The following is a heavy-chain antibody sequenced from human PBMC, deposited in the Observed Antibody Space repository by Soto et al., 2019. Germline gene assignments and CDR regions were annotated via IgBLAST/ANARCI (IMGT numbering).Heavy chain of an antibody. CDR2: IWYDGSNK. Sequence: GGSLRLSCAASGFTFSSYGMHWVRQAPGKGLEWVAVIWYDGSNKYYADSVKGRFTISRDNSKNTLYLQMNSLRAEDTAVYYCARGDPLCSGGSCYYGVDYWGQGTLVTVSS. D-gene: IGHD2-15*01. J-gene: IGHJ4*02. V-gene: IGHV3-33*01. CDR1: GFTFSSYG. CDR3: ARGDPLCSGGSCYYGVDY.